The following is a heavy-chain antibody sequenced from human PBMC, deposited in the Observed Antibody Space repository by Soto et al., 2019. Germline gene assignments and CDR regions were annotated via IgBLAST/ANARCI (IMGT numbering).Heavy chain of an antibody. CDR1: GFTFSNAW. J-gene: IGHJ5*02. V-gene: IGHV3-15*01. CDR3: TTDAPVPAPEGDWFDP. D-gene: IGHD2-2*01. Sequence: GGSQRLSCAASGFTFSNAWMSWVRQAPGKGLEWVGRIKSKTDGGTTDYAAPVKGRFTISRDDSKNTLYLQMNSLKTEDTAVYYCTTDAPVPAPEGDWFDPWGQGTLVTVSS. CDR2: IKSKTDGGTT.